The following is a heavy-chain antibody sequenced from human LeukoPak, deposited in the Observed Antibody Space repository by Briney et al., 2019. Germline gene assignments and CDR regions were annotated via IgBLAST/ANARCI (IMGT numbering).Heavy chain of an antibody. V-gene: IGHV7-4-1*02. D-gene: IGHD3-10*01. J-gene: IGHJ4*02. Sequence: VASVKVSCKASGYTFTSYAMNWVRQAPGQGLEWMGWINTNTGNPTYAQGFTGRFVFSLDTSVSTAYLQISSLKAEDTAVYYCARVRLLWFGESNYYFDYWGQGTLVTVSS. CDR3: ARVRLLWFGESNYYFDY. CDR1: GYTFTSYA. CDR2: INTNTGNP.